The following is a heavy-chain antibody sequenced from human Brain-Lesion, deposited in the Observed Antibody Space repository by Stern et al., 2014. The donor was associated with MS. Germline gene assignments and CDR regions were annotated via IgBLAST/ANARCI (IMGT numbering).Heavy chain of an antibody. Sequence: EVQLVESGAEVKKPGESLKISCKGSGYRFTSNWIGGVRQMPGKGLEWMGIIWPGDSDTRYSPSFQGQVTISADKSISTAYLQWSSLQASDTAMYYCARRGDSSSSGFDYWGQGTLVIVSS. CDR1: GYRFTSNW. V-gene: IGHV5-51*01. CDR3: ARRGDSSSSGFDY. D-gene: IGHD6-6*01. CDR2: IWPGDSDT. J-gene: IGHJ4*02.